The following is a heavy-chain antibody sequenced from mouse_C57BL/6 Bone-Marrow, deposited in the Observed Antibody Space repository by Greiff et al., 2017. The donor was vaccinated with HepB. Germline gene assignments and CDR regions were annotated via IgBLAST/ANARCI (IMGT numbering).Heavy chain of an antibody. CDR1: GFTFSSYG. D-gene: IGHD2-4*01. J-gene: IGHJ2*01. CDR3: ARDYDYETWFAY. CDR2: ISSGGSYT. Sequence: EVQVVESGGDLVKPGGSLKLSCAASGFTFSSYGMSWVRQTPDKRLEWVATISSGGSYTYYPDSVKGRFTISRDNAKNTLYLQMSSLKSEDTAMYYCARDYDYETWFAYWGQGTTLTVSS. V-gene: IGHV5-6*01.